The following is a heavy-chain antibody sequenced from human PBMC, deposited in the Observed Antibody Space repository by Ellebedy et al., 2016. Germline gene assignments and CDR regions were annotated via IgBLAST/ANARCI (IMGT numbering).Heavy chain of an antibody. D-gene: IGHD3-16*01. J-gene: IGHJ6*02. Sequence: GGSLRLSXAASGFTFSDYYMSWIRQAPGKGLEWVSAISGSGGSTYYADSVKGRFTISRDNSKNTLLLQMNSLRAEDTAVYYCARGGVPYYYYYGMDVWGQGTTVTVSS. CDR1: GFTFSDYY. V-gene: IGHV3-23*01. CDR2: ISGSGGST. CDR3: ARGGVPYYYYYGMDV.